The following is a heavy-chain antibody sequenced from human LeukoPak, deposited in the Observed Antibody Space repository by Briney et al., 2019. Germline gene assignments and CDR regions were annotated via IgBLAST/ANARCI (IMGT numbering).Heavy chain of an antibody. J-gene: IGHJ6*02. Sequence: SETLSLTCTVSGVSISSYYWSWIRQPPGKGLEWVGYIYYSGSTNYNPSLKSRVTISGDTSKNQFSLKLSSVTAADTAVYYCARASLNPYYSYSYGMAVWGQGTTVTVSS. CDR1: GVSISSYY. V-gene: IGHV4-59*01. CDR3: ARASLNPYYSYSYGMAV. CDR2: IYYSGST.